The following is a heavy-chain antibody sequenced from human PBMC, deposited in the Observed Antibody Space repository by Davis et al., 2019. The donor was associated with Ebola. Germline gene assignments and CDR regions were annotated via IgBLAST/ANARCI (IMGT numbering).Heavy chain of an antibody. D-gene: IGHD6-6*01. V-gene: IGHV3-23*01. Sequence: PGGSLRLSCAASGFTFRNYGMTWVRQAPGKGLECVAAISMSGGSRDYADSVKGRFTISRDNSKNTLYLQMNSLRAEDTALYYCAELHSSSSHIWGQGALVTVS. J-gene: IGHJ4*02. CDR2: ISMSGGSR. CDR1: GFTFRNYG. CDR3: AELHSSSSHI.